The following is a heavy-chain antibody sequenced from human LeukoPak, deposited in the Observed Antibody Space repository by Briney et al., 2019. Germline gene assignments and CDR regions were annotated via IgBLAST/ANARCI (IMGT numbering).Heavy chain of an antibody. Sequence: GESLQISCQGSGYSFTSYWIGWVRPMPGKGLEWMGIIYPGDSDTRYSPSFQGQVTISADKSISTAYLQWSSLKASDTAMYYCARGGDYTVSRYYMDVWGKGTTVTVSS. V-gene: IGHV5-51*01. CDR3: ARGGDYTVSRYYMDV. CDR1: GYSFTSYW. J-gene: IGHJ6*03. D-gene: IGHD3-3*01. CDR2: IYPGDSDT.